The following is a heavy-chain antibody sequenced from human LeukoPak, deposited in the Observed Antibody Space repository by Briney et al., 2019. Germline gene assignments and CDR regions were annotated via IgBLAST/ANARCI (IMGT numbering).Heavy chain of an antibody. D-gene: IGHD3-22*01. CDR3: ARDLGRYDSNQGPLDAFDI. Sequence: GWSLRLSCAASGFTVSSNYMSWVRQAPGRGLEWVSVIYTGGSAYYADSVKGRFTISRDNSKNTLYLQMNSLRAEDTAVYYCARDLGRYDSNQGPLDAFDIWGQGTMVTVSS. V-gene: IGHV3-53*01. CDR1: GFTVSSNY. J-gene: IGHJ3*02. CDR2: IYTGGSA.